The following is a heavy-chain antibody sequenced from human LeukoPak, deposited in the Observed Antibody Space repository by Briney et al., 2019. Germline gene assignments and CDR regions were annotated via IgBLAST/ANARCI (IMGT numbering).Heavy chain of an antibody. V-gene: IGHV7-4-1*02. CDR3: ARGTGSYGDYAQGYYYYMDV. D-gene: IGHD4-17*01. Sequence: EASVKVSCKASGYTFTSYAMNWVRQAPGQGLEWMGWINTNTGNPTYAQGFTGRFVFSLDTSVSTAYLQISSLKAEDTAVYYCARGTGSYGDYAQGYYYYMDVWGKGTTVTVSS. CDR1: GYTFTSYA. J-gene: IGHJ6*03. CDR2: INTNTGNP.